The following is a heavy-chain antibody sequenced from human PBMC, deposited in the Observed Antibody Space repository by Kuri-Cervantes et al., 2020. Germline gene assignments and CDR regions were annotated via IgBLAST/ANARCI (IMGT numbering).Heavy chain of an antibody. CDR1: GGSVNYYY. Sequence: SETLSLTCSVSGGSVNYYYWSWIRQPPGKGLEWIGYIYYTGRTNYNPFLKSRVTISVDTSKNQFSLQLSSVTAADTAMYYCTRELYNAWSGDNWSDPWGQGTLVTVSS. J-gene: IGHJ5*02. V-gene: IGHV4-59*02. D-gene: IGHD3-3*01. CDR2: IYYTGRT. CDR3: TRELYNAWSGDNWSDP.